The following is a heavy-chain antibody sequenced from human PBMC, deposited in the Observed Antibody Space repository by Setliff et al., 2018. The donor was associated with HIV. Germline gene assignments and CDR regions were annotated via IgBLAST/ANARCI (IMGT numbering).Heavy chain of an antibody. V-gene: IGHV3-73*01. CDR3: ATDRVKNYTFWSGYYYHYDVDV. D-gene: IGHD3-3*01. CDR1: GFTFSGSA. CDR2: IRSKGYGSAT. J-gene: IGHJ6*02. Sequence: GGSLRLSCAASGFTFSGSAMHWVRQASGKGLEWVGRIRSKGYGSATAYAASVKGRFTISRDDSKNTAYLQMDSLKTEDTAVYYCATDRVKNYTFWSGYYYHYDVDVWGQGTTVTVSS.